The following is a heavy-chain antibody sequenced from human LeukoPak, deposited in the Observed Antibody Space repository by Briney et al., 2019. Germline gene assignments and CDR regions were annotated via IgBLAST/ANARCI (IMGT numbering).Heavy chain of an antibody. Sequence: GGSLRLSCAASGFTFSSYGMSWVRQAPGKGLEWVSAISGSGGSTYYADSVKGRFTISRDNSKNTLYLQMNSLRAEDTAVYYCVKERLYDYGDYGFDYWGQGTLVTVSS. V-gene: IGHV3-23*01. CDR1: GFTFSSYG. J-gene: IGHJ4*02. CDR2: ISGSGGST. CDR3: VKERLYDYGDYGFDY. D-gene: IGHD4-17*01.